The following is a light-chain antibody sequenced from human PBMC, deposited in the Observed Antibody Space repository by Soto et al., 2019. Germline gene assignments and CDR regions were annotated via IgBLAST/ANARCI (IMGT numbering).Light chain of an antibody. J-gene: IGKJ5*01. CDR2: AAS. V-gene: IGKV1-39*01. CDR3: QQSYSTPRD. CDR1: QSISNS. Sequence: GARVTITFRASQSISNSLNWYQQKPGRAPKLLIYAASSLQSGVPSRFSGSGSGTDFILTISSLQPEDFATYYCQQSYSTPRDFGQGTRLEI.